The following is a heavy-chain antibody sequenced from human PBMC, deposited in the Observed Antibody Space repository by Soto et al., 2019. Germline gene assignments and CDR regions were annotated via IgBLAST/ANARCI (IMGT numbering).Heavy chain of an antibody. D-gene: IGHD6-19*01. J-gene: IGHJ4*02. CDR2: INHSGSP. V-gene: IGHV4-39*01. CDR3: ARRYAPRYSSGNNHFDL. CDR1: AGSIFSHSYY. Sequence: SGTLSLTCNVSAGSIFSHSYYWAWIRQPPGKGLEWIGTINHSGSPYHNPSLKRRVTISVDSSKNQFSLTLTSVTVAYTAVYYCARRYAPRYSSGNNHFDLWGQGTLVTVSS.